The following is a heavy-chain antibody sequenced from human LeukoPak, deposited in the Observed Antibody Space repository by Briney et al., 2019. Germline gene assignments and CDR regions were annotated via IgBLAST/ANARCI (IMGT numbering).Heavy chain of an antibody. CDR3: AKDMEGYFDY. Sequence: GGSLRLSCAAPGFTFDDYAMHWVRQAPGKGLEWVSGISWNSGSIGYADSVKGRFTISRDNAKNSLYLQMNSLRAEDTALYYCAKDMEGYFDYWGQGTLVTVSS. J-gene: IGHJ4*02. CDR2: ISWNSGSI. V-gene: IGHV3-9*01. D-gene: IGHD3-3*01. CDR1: GFTFDDYA.